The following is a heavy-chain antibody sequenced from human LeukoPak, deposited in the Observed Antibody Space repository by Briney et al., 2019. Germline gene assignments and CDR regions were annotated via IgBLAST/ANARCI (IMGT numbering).Heavy chain of an antibody. Sequence: SGESLRLSCEASGFTFSSYGMHWVRQAPRKGLEWVAVISYDGSNKYYADSVKGRFTISRHTSKNTLYLQTNSLRAEDTAVYYCANTHDYGDYGDGFDIWGRETRVSV. V-gene: IGHV3-30*18. J-gene: IGHJ3*02. CDR2: ISYDGSNK. CDR3: ANTHDYGDYGDGFDI. D-gene: IGHD4-17*01. CDR1: GFTFSSYG.